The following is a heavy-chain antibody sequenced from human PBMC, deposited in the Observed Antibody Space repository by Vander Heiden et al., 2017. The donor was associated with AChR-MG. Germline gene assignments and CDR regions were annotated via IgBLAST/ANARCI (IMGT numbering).Heavy chain of an antibody. J-gene: IGHJ4*02. CDR1: GYTFTGYY. D-gene: IGHD2-2*01. V-gene: IGHV1-2*06. CDR2: INPNSGGT. CDR3: ARVWGYCSSTSCYLGANFDY. Sequence: QVQLVQSGAEVKKPGASVKVSCKASGYTFTGYYMHWVRQAPGQGLEWMGRINPNSGGTNYAQKFQGRVTMTRDTSISTAYMELSRLRSDDTAVYYCARVWGYCSSTSCYLGANFDYWGQGTLVTVSS.